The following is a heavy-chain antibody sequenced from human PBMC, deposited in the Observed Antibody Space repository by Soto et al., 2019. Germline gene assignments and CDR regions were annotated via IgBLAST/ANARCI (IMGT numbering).Heavy chain of an antibody. J-gene: IGHJ4*02. CDR2: INHSGST. CDR3: AKSGSYRRYFDY. CDR1: GGSFSGYY. Sequence: QVQLQQWGAGLLKPSETLSLTCAVYGGSFSGYYWSWIRQPPGKGLEWIGEINHSGSTNYNPSLKSRVTRSVDTSKNQFSLKLSSVTAADTAVYYCAKSGSYRRYFDYWGQGTLVTVSS. D-gene: IGHD1-26*01. V-gene: IGHV4-34*01.